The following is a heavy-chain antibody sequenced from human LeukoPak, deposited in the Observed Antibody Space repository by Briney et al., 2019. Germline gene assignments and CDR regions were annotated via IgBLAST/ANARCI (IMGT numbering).Heavy chain of an antibody. CDR1: GFTFSSYG. V-gene: IGHV3-33*01. Sequence: GGSLRLSCAASGFTFSSYGMHRVRQAPGKGLEWVAVIWYDGSNKYYADSVKGRFTISRDNSKNTLYLQMNSLRAEDTAVYYCARDLLRLPAYAFDIWGQGTMVTVSS. CDR2: IWYDGSNK. D-gene: IGHD2-2*01. J-gene: IGHJ3*02. CDR3: ARDLLRLPAYAFDI.